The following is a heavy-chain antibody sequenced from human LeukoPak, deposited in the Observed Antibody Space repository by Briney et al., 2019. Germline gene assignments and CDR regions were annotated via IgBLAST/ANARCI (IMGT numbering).Heavy chain of an antibody. CDR2: INNSVTT. J-gene: IGHJ6*02. CDR1: AGSSRGSY. D-gene: IGHD3-22*01. Sequence: SETLSPTCAVYAGSSRGSYLSRIREPPGKGLEWIGEINNSVTTNYNPSLKSRVTISVDTSKNQFSLKLSSVTAADTAVYYCARGATLLSRYYYDSSGSSYYGMDVWGQGTTVTVSS. V-gene: IGHV4-34*01. CDR3: ARGATLLSRYYYDSSGSSYYGMDV.